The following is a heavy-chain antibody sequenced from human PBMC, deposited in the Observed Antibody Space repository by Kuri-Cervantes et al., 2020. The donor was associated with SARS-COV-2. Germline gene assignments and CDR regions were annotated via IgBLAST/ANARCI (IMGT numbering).Heavy chain of an antibody. Sequence: WVRQAPGKGLEWIGYIYYSGSTYYNPSLKSRVTISVDTSKNQFSLKLSSVTAADTAVYYCARARPSPGLGIFDYWGQGTLVTVSS. CDR3: ARARPSPGLGIFDY. CDR2: IYYSGST. V-gene: IGHV4-30-4*08. J-gene: IGHJ4*02. D-gene: IGHD7-27*01.